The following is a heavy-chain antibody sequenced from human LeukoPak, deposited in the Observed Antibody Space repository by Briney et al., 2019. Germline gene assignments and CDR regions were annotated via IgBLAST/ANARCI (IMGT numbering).Heavy chain of an antibody. CDR1: GGTFSSYA. J-gene: IGHJ4*02. Sequence: GASVKVSCKASGGTFSSYAISWVRQAPRQGLEWMGGIIPIFGTANYAQKFQGRVTITADESTSTAYMELSSLRSEDTAVYYCARSRAGYPFDYWGQGTLVTVSS. D-gene: IGHD5-24*01. V-gene: IGHV1-69*13. CDR3: ARSRAGYPFDY. CDR2: IIPIFGTA.